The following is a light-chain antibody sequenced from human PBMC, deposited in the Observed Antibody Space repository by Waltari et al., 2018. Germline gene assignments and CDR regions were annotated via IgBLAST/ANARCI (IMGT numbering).Light chain of an antibody. CDR1: TSHIGSNR. V-gene: IGLV1-44*01. CDR2: ANN. CDR3: ATWDDSLNGPV. Sequence: QSVLTQAPSASGPPGQRVTSSCSGRTSHIGSNRAHWYQQLPGTAPKLLTYANNQRPSGVPDRFSGSKSGTSASLAIRGLQSDDEAAYYCATWDDSLNGPVFGGGTKLTVL. J-gene: IGLJ2*01.